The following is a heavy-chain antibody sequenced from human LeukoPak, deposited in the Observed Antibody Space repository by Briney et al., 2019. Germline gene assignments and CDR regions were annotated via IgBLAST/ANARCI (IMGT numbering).Heavy chain of an antibody. Sequence: GGSLRLSCAASGFTFSSYGMYWVRQAPGKGLEWVAVISYDGSNKYYADSVKGRLTISRDNSKNTLYLQMNSLRAEDTAVYYCARELYCSSTSCYAGTFDYWGQGTLVTVSS. CDR2: ISYDGSNK. CDR1: GFTFSSYG. D-gene: IGHD2-2*01. CDR3: ARELYCSSTSCYAGTFDY. V-gene: IGHV3-30*19. J-gene: IGHJ4*02.